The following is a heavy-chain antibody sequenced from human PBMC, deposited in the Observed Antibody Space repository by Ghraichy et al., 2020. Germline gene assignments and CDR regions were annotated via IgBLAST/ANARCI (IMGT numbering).Heavy chain of an antibody. J-gene: IGHJ1*01. Sequence: ETLSLTCAVYGGSFSGYYWSWIRQPPGKGLEWIGEINHSGSTNYNPSLKSRVTISVDTSKNQFSLKLSSVTAADTAVYYCARGPRAAAGTRYFQHWGQGTLVTVSS. CDR1: GGSFSGYY. CDR2: INHSGST. D-gene: IGHD6-13*01. CDR3: ARGPRAAAGTRYFQH. V-gene: IGHV4-34*01.